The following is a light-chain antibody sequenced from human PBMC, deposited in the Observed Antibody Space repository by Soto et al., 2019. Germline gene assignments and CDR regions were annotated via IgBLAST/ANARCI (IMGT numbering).Light chain of an antibody. V-gene: IGKV4-1*01. CDR3: QHYNGSPRT. CDR1: QSVLFSSNNKNY. J-gene: IGKJ2*01. Sequence: DIVMTQSPDSLAVSLGERATINCKSSQSVLFSSNNKNYLAWYQQKPGQPPKLLINWASTRESGVPDRFSGSGSGTDVTLTISSLQAEDVAVYYCQHYNGSPRTFGQGTKVEL. CDR2: WAS.